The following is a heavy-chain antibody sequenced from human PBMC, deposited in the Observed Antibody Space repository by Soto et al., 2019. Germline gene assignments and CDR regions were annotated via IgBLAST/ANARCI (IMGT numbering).Heavy chain of an antibody. V-gene: IGHV4-34*01. CDR2: INHSGST. Sequence: SETLSLTCAVYGGSFSGYYWSWIRQPPWKGLEWIGEINHSGSTNYNPSLKSRVTISVDTSKDQFSLKLSSVTAADTAVYYCARGLTRGCSSRLLCFVYWGQG. D-gene: IGHD6-13*01. CDR3: ARGLTRGCSSRLLCFVY. CDR1: GGSFSGYY. J-gene: IGHJ4*02.